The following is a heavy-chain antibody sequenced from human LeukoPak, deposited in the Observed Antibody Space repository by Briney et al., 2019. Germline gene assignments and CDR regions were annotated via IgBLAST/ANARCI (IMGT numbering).Heavy chain of an antibody. CDR1: GGSISSSNW. CDR2: IYHSGST. CDR3: ARADPWFGDPPAFDI. V-gene: IGHV4-4*02. Sequence: SGTLSLTCAVSGGSISSSNWWSWARQPPGKGLEWIGEIYHSGSTNYNPSLKSRVTISVDKSKNQFSLKLSSVTAADTAVYYCARADPWFGDPPAFDIWGQGTMVTVSS. J-gene: IGHJ3*02. D-gene: IGHD3-10*01.